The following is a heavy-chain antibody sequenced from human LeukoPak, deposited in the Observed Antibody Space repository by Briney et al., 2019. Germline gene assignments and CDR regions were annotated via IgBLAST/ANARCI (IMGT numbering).Heavy chain of an antibody. CDR2: INHSGST. V-gene: IGHV4-34*01. CDR3: ASTSFRYSSGWYVRWFDP. CDR1: GGSFSTYY. J-gene: IGHJ5*02. D-gene: IGHD6-19*01. Sequence: SETLSLTCAVYGGSFSTYYWSWIRQPPGKGLEWIGEINHSGSTNYNPSLKSRVTISVDTSKNQFSLKLSSVTAADTAVYYCASTSFRYSSGWYVRWFDPWGQGTLVTVSS.